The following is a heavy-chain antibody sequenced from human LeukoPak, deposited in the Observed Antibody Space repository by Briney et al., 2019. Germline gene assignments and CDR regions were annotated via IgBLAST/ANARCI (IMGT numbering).Heavy chain of an antibody. V-gene: IGHV3-30-3*01. CDR2: ISHDGSDK. Sequence: GGSLRLSCAASGFTFGNYAIHWVRQAPGKGLEWVSFISHDGSDKYYADSVKGRFTISRDNSKNTLYLQMDSLRAEDTAVFYCARDRYSGSYGGYFDYWGQGILVTVSS. D-gene: IGHD1-26*01. CDR3: ARDRYSGSYGGYFDY. CDR1: GFTFGNYA. J-gene: IGHJ4*02.